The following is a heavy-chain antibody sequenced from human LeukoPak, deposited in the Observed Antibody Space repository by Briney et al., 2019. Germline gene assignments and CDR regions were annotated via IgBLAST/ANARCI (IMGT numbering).Heavy chain of an antibody. CDR2: SYTSGST. J-gene: IGHJ3*02. D-gene: IGHD3-3*02. V-gene: IGHV4-61*02. Sequence: PSETLSLTCTVSGGSISSGSYYWSWIRQPAGKGLEWIVRSYTSGSTNYNPSLKSRVTISVDTSKNQFSLKLSSVTAADTAVYYCARDVAIFGVVDAFDIWGQGTMVTVSS. CDR1: GGSISSGSYY. CDR3: ARDVAIFGVVDAFDI.